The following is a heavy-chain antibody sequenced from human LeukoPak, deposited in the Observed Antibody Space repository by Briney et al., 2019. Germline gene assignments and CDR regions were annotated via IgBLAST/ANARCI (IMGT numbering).Heavy chain of an antibody. CDR3: AKASRYSSGWTDLDY. Sequence: GGSLRLSCAASGFTFDDYAMHWVRQAPGKGLEWVSGISWNSGSIGYADSVKGRFTISRDNAKNSLYLQMNSLRAEDTVLYYCAKASRYSSGWTDLDYWGQGTLVTVSS. J-gene: IGHJ4*02. V-gene: IGHV3-9*01. D-gene: IGHD6-19*01. CDR2: ISWNSGSI. CDR1: GFTFDDYA.